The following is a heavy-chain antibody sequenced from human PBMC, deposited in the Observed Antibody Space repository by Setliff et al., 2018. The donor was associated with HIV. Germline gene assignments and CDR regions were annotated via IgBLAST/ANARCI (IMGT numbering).Heavy chain of an antibody. CDR2: IYTSGNT. Sequence: SETLSXTCTVSGGSISSYYWSWIRQPAGKGLKWIGRIYTSGNTNYNPSLKSLKSRVTMSVDTSKNQFSLKLSSVTAADTAVYYCARDKTAVPRDVDAFDIWGQGTMVTVSS. CDR1: GGSISSYY. CDR3: ARDKTAVPRDVDAFDI. V-gene: IGHV4-4*07. D-gene: IGHD6-13*01. J-gene: IGHJ3*02.